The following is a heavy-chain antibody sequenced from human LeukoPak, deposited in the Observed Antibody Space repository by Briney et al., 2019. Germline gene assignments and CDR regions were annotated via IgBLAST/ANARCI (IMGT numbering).Heavy chain of an antibody. V-gene: IGHV4-39*07. CDR2: IYYSGTT. J-gene: IGHJ4*02. D-gene: IGHD1-26*01. CDR3: ARGPSWDYYFDY. Sequence: SETLSLTCTVSGGSISSSSYYWGWIRQPPGKGLEWIGSIYYSGTTYYNPSLKSRVTISVDTSKNQFSLKLSSVTAADTAVYYCARGPSWDYYFDYWGQGTLVTVSS. CDR1: GGSISSSSYY.